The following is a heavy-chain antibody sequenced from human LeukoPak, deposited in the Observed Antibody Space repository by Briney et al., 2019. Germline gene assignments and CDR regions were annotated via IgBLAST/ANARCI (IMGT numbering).Heavy chain of an antibody. CDR2: IYYSGST. J-gene: IGHJ5*02. CDR1: GGSISSSSYY. CDR3: ARLWTYDILTGVFDL. D-gene: IGHD3-9*01. V-gene: IGHV4-39*01. Sequence: PSETLSLTCTVSGGSISSSSYYWGRVRQPPGKGVEWIGSIYYSGSTYYNPSLKSRVTISVDTSKTQFSLKLSSVTAADTAVYYCARLWTYDILTGVFDLWGQGTLVTVSS.